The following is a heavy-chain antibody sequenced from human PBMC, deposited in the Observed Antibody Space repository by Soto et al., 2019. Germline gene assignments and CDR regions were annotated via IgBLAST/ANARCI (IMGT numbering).Heavy chain of an antibody. CDR3: ARGHSSSWYYFDY. V-gene: IGHV4-30-2*01. D-gene: IGHD6-6*01. J-gene: IGHJ4*02. CDR1: GGSISSGGYS. Sequence: SETLSLTCAVSGGSISSGGYSWSWIRQPPGKGLEWIGYIYHSGSTYYNPSLKSRVTISVDRSKNQFSLKLSSVTAADTAVYYCARGHSSSWYYFDYWGQGTLVSVS. CDR2: IYHSGST.